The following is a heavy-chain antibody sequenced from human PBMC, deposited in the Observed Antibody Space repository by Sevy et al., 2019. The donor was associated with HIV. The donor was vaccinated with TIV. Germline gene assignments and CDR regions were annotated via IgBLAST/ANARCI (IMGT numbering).Heavy chain of an antibody. CDR1: GFTFSSYS. V-gene: IGHV3-21*01. Sequence: GGSLRLSCAASGFTFSSYSMNWVRQAPGKGLEWVSSISSSSSYIYYADSVEGRFTISRDNAKNSLYLQMNSLRAEDTAVYYCAREGALFYGSGSYYGYWGQGTLVTVSS. D-gene: IGHD3-10*01. CDR3: AREGALFYGSGSYYGY. J-gene: IGHJ4*02. CDR2: ISSSSSYI.